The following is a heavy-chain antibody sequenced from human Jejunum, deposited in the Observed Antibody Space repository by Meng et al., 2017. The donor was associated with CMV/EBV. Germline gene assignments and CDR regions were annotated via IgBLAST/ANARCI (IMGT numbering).Heavy chain of an antibody. D-gene: IGHD1-26*01. Sequence: SGVSIRSYYWTWIRQPPGKGLEWIGYIYYSGSTYYNPSLKSPVSISGDTSKNQVTLKVNSVTAADTAVYYCAKFSASGAYYLGMDVWGQGTTVTVSS. V-gene: IGHV4-59*01. CDR3: AKFSASGAYYLGMDV. J-gene: IGHJ6*02. CDR1: GVSIRSYY. CDR2: IYYSGST.